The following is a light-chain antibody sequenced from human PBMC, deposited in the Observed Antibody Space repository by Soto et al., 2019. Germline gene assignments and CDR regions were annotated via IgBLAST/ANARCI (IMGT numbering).Light chain of an antibody. Sequence: DVQMTQSPSTLSASVGDRVTITCRASQGISNRLAWYQQKPGKAPKLLIYQASSLKSGVPSRFGGSGSGTEFTLTITSLQPDDFATYYCQQYKSHWTFGKGTKVEIK. CDR2: QAS. J-gene: IGKJ1*01. CDR1: QGISNR. V-gene: IGKV1-5*03. CDR3: QQYKSHWT.